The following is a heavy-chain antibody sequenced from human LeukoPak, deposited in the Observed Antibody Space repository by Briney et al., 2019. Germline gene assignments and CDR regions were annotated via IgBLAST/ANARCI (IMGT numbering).Heavy chain of an antibody. V-gene: IGHV4-4*02. CDR2: IYHSGST. J-gene: IGHJ4*02. CDR3: ARGSEYYYGSGSYVY. CDR1: GGSISSSNW. Sequence: SETLSLTFAVSGGSISSSNWWSWVRQPPGKGLEWIGEIYHSGSTNYNPSLKSRVTISVDKSKNQFSLKLSSVTAADTAVYYCARGSEYYYGSGSYVYWGQGTLVTVSS. D-gene: IGHD3-10*01.